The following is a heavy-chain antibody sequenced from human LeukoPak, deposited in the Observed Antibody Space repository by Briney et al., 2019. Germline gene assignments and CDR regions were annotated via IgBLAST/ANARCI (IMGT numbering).Heavy chain of an antibody. CDR1: GFAFSNYS. CDR3: AKIPVFGYYYTSQYFGY. V-gene: IGHV3-21*04. Sequence: RPGGSLRLSCAASGFAFSNYSMVWVRPAPGKGLEWVSSITSSSTYIYYGDSVKGRFTISRDNAKNSLFLQMNSVRAEDTAIYYCAKIPVFGYYYTSQYFGYWGQGALVSVSS. J-gene: IGHJ4*02. D-gene: IGHD3-22*01. CDR2: ITSSSTYI.